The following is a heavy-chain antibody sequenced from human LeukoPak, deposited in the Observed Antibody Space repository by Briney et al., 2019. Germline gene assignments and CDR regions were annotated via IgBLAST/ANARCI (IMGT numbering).Heavy chain of an antibody. D-gene: IGHD3-22*01. J-gene: IGHJ3*02. CDR3: AREGNDSSGYYYPGAFDI. CDR2: ISPRGDTI. V-gene: IGHV3-11*04. CDR1: GFSFSDYH. Sequence: GGSLRLSCAASGFSFSDYHMNWVRQAPGKGLEWVSYISPRGDTIHFADAVKGRFTISRDHAKNSLFLQMNSLRAEDTAVYYCAREGNDSSGYYYPGAFDIWGQGTMVTVSS.